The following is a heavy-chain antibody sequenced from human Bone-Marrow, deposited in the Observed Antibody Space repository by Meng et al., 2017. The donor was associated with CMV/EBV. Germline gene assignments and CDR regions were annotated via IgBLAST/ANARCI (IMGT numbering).Heavy chain of an antibody. CDR2: INHSGST. Sequence: SETLSLTCAVYGGSFSGYYWSWIRQPPGKGLEWIGEINHSGSTNYNPSLKSQVTISVDTSKNQFSLKLSSVTAADTAVYYCARDPGVGLDYWGQGTLVTVSS. D-gene: IGHD7-27*01. V-gene: IGHV4-34*01. CDR1: GGSFSGYY. J-gene: IGHJ4*02. CDR3: ARDPGVGLDY.